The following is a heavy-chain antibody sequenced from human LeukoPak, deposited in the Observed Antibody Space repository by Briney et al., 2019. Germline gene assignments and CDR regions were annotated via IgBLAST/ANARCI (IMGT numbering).Heavy chain of an antibody. V-gene: IGHV4-59*01. J-gene: IGHJ4*02. D-gene: IGHD3-22*01. CDR3: ARGYRYYYDSSGLYYFDY. Sequence: PSETLSLTCTVSGGSISSYYWSWIRQPPRKGLEWIGYIYYSGSTNYNPSLKSRVTISVDTSKNQFSLKLRSVTAADTAVYYCARGYRYYYDSSGLYYFDYWGQGTLVTVSS. CDR1: GGSISSYY. CDR2: IYYSGST.